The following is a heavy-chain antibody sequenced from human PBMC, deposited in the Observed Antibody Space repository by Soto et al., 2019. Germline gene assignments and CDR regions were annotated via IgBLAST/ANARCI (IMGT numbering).Heavy chain of an antibody. D-gene: IGHD3-16*01. V-gene: IGHV3-7*01. CDR1: GFNVMSYW. CDR2: IKEDGSEI. J-gene: IGHJ4*02. CDR3: ARDIGFDYVN. Sequence: PGGSLRLSCAVSGFNVMSYWMSWVRQAPGKGLEWVASIKEDGSEIYYLRSVRGRFTISRDSAGNALHLAMNYLSAEDTGVYFCARDIGFDYVNWGQGTLVTVSS.